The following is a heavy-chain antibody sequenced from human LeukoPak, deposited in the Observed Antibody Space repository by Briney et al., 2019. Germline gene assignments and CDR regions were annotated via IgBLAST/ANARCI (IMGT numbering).Heavy chain of an antibody. J-gene: IGHJ5*02. D-gene: IGHD6-19*01. CDR3: ARASVAGTSRRWFDP. Sequence: SETLSLTCTVSGGSISSSSYYWGWIRQPPGKGLEWIGSIYYSGSTYYNPSLKSRVTISVDTSKNQFSLKLSSVTAADTAVYYCARASVAGTSRRWFDPWGQGTLVTVSS. CDR1: GGSISSSSYY. CDR2: IYYSGST. V-gene: IGHV4-39*01.